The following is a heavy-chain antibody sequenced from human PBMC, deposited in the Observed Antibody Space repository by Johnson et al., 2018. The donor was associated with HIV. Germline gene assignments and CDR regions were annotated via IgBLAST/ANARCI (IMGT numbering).Heavy chain of an antibody. V-gene: IGHV3-20*04. Sequence: VQLVESGGGVVQPGRSLRLSCAASGFTFSSYWMSWVRQAPGKGLEWVSGINWNGGSTGYAESVKGRFTISRDNAKNSLYLQMNSLRAEDTALYYCARERVLGAFDIWGQGTMVTVSS. CDR2: INWNGGST. CDR3: ARERVLGAFDI. CDR1: GFTFSSYW. J-gene: IGHJ3*02.